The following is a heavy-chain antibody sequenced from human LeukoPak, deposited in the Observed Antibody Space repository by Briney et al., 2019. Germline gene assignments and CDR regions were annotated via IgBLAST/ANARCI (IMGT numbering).Heavy chain of an antibody. Sequence: SETLSLTCTVSGASFSSSTYYWGWIRQPPGKGLEWIGSTYYSGSTYYNPSLKSRVTMSVNTPKNQFSLKLSSVTAADTAVYYCARHAGGISATGTRPFDYWGQGTLVTVSS. D-gene: IGHD6-13*01. CDR1: GASFSSSTYY. CDR2: TYYSGST. J-gene: IGHJ4*02. V-gene: IGHV4-39*01. CDR3: ARHAGGISATGTRPFDY.